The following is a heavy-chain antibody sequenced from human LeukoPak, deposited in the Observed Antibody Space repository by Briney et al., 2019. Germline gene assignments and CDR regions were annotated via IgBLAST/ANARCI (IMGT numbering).Heavy chain of an antibody. CDR3: ARDQCSSTSCYDAFDI. CDR2: ISSSSSYI. CDR1: GFTFSSYS. J-gene: IGHJ3*02. V-gene: IGHV3-21*01. D-gene: IGHD2-2*01. Sequence: GGSLRLSCAASGFTFSSYSMNWVRQAPGKGLEWVSSISSSSSYIYYADSVKGRFTISRDNAKNSLYLQMNSLRAEDTAVYYCARDQCSSTSCYDAFDIWGQGTMVTVSS.